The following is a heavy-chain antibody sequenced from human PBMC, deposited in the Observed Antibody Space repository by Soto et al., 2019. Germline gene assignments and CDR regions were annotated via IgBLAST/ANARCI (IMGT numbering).Heavy chain of an antibody. CDR3: ASGPPYGDSHYYYYGMDV. V-gene: IGHV3-23*01. J-gene: IGHJ6*02. CDR2: ISGSGGST. Sequence: GESLKISCAASGFTFSSYAMSWVRQAPGKGLEWVSAISGSGGSTYYADSVKGRFTISRDNSKNTLYLQMNSLRAEDTAVYYCASGPPYGDSHYYYYGMDVWGQGTTVTVSS. CDR1: GFTFSSYA. D-gene: IGHD4-17*01.